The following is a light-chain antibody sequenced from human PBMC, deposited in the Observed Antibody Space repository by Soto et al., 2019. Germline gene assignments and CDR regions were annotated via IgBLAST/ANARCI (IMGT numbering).Light chain of an antibody. J-gene: IGLJ1*01. Sequence: QSALTQPASVSGSPGQSITISCTGTHSDIGNYNYVSWYQHLPGKAPKLMIYDVGSRPSGVSSRFSGSKSGNTASLAISGLQAEDEADYYCNSYREDHPSFYVFGTGTKLTVL. CDR1: HSDIGNYNY. CDR2: DVG. V-gene: IGLV2-14*03. CDR3: NSYREDHPSFYV.